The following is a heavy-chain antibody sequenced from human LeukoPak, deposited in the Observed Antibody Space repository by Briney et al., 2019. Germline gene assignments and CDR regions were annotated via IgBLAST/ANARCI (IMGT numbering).Heavy chain of an antibody. Sequence: ASVNVSCKASGYTFTRYYMHWVRPAPGQGLEGMGWINPNSGCTNLPQEFQGRVTITTDTSISTAYTELSSLRSDDPAVYYCASAGGQCSGSYRSLYYYYYGMDVWGQGTTVTVSS. J-gene: IGHJ6*02. CDR1: GYTFTRYY. V-gene: IGHV1-2*02. D-gene: IGHD3-10*02. CDR2: INPNSGCT. CDR3: ASAGGQCSGSYRSLYYYYYGMDV.